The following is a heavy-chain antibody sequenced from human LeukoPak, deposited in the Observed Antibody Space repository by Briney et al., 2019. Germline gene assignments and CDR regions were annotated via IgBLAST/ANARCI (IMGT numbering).Heavy chain of an antibody. CDR2: IYYSGST. CDR3: ARVTVATIASEY. D-gene: IGHD5-12*01. CDR1: GGSISSGGYY. J-gene: IGHJ4*02. Sequence: SETLSLTCTVSGGSISSGGYYWSWIRQHPGKGLEWIGYIYYSGSTYYNPSLKSRVTISVDTSKNQFSLKLSSVTAADTAVYYCARVTVATIASEYWGQGALVTVSS. V-gene: IGHV4-31*03.